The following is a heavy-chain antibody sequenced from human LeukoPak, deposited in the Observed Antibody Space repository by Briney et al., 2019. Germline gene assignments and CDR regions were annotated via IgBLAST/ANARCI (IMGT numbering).Heavy chain of an antibody. J-gene: IGHJ4*02. CDR3: ARRDHYDSSGYFDY. Sequence: SETLSLTCTVSGGSISSSSYYWGWIRQPPGKGLEWIGSIYYTANTYYNSSLKSRVTISVDTSKNQFSLKLSSVTAADSAVYYCARRDHYDSSGYFDYWGQGTLVTVSS. CDR1: GGSISSSSYY. CDR2: IYYTANT. V-gene: IGHV4-39*01. D-gene: IGHD3-22*01.